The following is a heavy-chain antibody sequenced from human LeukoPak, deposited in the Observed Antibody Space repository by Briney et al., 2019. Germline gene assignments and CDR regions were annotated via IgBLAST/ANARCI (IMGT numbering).Heavy chain of an antibody. CDR3: ATIAPAGISTVY. CDR2: IYSGGDT. V-gene: IGHV3-66*01. J-gene: IGHJ4*02. Sequence: SGGSLRLSCTASGFTVSLNYMSWVRQAPGKGLEWVSVIYSGGDTDYTDSVKGRFTISRDNSKNILYLQMNSLRAEDTAVYYCATIAPAGISTVYWGQGTLVTVSS. CDR1: GFTVSLNY. D-gene: IGHD6-13*01.